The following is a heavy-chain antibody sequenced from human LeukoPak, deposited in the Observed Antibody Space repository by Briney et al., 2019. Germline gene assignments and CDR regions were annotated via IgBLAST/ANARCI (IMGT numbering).Heavy chain of an antibody. D-gene: IGHD5-12*01. Sequence: SGKVSCKASGGTFSSYAISWVRQAPGQGLEWMGRIIPILGIANYAQKFQGRVTITADKSTSTAYMELSSLRSEDTAVYYCARDVRFGGYAYYYYGMDVWGQGTTVTVSS. CDR1: GGTFSSYA. V-gene: IGHV1-69*04. CDR3: ARDVRFGGYAYYYYGMDV. CDR2: IIPILGIA. J-gene: IGHJ6*02.